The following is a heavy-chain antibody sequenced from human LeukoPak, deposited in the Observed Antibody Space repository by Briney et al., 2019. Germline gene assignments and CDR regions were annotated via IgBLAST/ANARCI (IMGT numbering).Heavy chain of an antibody. J-gene: IGHJ4*02. CDR1: GFPFSIYW. V-gene: IGHV3-74*01. Sequence: GGSLRLSCAASGFPFSIYWMQWVRQAPGEGLVWVSRISSDGTTATYADSVKGRFTISRDYAKNTLYLEVRSLRAEDTAVYFCARDADGPGSLIDYWGQGTLVTVSS. D-gene: IGHD2-8*01. CDR2: ISSDGTTA. CDR3: ARDADGPGSLIDY.